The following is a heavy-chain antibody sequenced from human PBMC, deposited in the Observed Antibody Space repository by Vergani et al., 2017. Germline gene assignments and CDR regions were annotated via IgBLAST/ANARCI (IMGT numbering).Heavy chain of an antibody. D-gene: IGHD3-3*01. CDR1: GFTFSSYS. V-gene: IGHV3-21*04. J-gene: IGHJ2*01. CDR2: ISSSSSYI. Sequence: EVQLMESGGGLVQPGGSLRLSCAASGFTFSSYSMNWVRQAPGKGLEWVSSISSSSSYIHYSDSLKGRFTISRDNAKSSLYLQMNSLRAEDTALYYCAKDHYDFCSGYPNLSTFDLWGGGTLVTVSS. CDR3: AKDHYDFCSGYPNLSTFDL.